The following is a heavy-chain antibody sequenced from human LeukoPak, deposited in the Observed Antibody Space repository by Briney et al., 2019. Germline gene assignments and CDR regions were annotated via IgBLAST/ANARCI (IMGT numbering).Heavy chain of an antibody. CDR3: ARVIEAPPGGGTRGVYYFDY. CDR2: INWNGGST. CDR1: GFTFDDYG. D-gene: IGHD3-16*01. Sequence: PGGSLRLSCAASGFTFDDYGMSWVRQAPGKGLEWVSGINWNGGSTGYADSVKGRFTISRDNAKNSLYLQMNSLRAEDTALYYCARVIEAPPGGGTRGVYYFDYWGQGTLVTVSS. V-gene: IGHV3-20*04. J-gene: IGHJ4*02.